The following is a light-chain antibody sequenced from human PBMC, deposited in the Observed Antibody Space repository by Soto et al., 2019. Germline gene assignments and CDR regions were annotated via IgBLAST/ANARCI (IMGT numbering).Light chain of an antibody. V-gene: IGKV3-15*01. J-gene: IGKJ4*01. CDR2: GAS. CDR3: QQYENWPLT. Sequence: EIVMTQSPATFSVSTGERATISCRASQSVSSNLAWYQKKSGQAPRLLIFGASTWATGVPARFSGSGSGTEFTLTISRLQSEDFAVYYCQQYENWPLTFGEGTKVEIK. CDR1: QSVSSN.